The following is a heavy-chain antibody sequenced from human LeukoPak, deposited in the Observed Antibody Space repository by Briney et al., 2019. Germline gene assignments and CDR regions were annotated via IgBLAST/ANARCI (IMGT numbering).Heavy chain of an antibody. V-gene: IGHV1-18*01. D-gene: IGHD3-16*02. CDR1: GYTFTSYG. J-gene: IGHJ4*02. Sequence: ASVKISCKAAGYTFTSYGISWVRQAPGQGLEWMGWISAYNGNTNYAQKLQGRVTMTTDTSTSTAYMELRSLRSDDTAVYYCARDGNMITFGGVIAPGYWGQGTLVTVSS. CDR3: ARDGNMITFGGVIAPGY. CDR2: ISAYNGNT.